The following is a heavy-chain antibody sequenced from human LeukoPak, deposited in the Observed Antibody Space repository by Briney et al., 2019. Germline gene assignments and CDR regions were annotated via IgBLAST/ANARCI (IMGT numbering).Heavy chain of an antibody. CDR2: ISSSGSTI. CDR1: GFTVSSNY. V-gene: IGHV3-11*01. Sequence: SGGSLRLSCAASGFTVSSNYMSWIRQAPGKGLEWVSYISSSGSTIYYADSVKGRFTISRDNAKNSLYLQMNSLRAEDTAVYYCARVGGIGYCSSTSCSSYGMDVWGQGTTVTVSS. CDR3: ARVGGIGYCSSTSCSSYGMDV. J-gene: IGHJ6*02. D-gene: IGHD2-2*01.